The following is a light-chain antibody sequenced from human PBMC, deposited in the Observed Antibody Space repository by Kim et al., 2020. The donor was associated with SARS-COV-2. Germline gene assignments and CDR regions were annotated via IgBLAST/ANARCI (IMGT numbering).Light chain of an antibody. V-gene: IGKV1-33*01. CDR2: DAS. CDR3: QQFDTVPLT. J-gene: IGKJ4*01. Sequence: SVGNRVTTTCTASHDINIFLNWFQQKPGEAPKLLISDASSLETGLPSRFSGSGSGTHFTFTISSLRPGDVATYYCQQFDTVPLTFGGGTRVEIK. CDR1: HDINIF.